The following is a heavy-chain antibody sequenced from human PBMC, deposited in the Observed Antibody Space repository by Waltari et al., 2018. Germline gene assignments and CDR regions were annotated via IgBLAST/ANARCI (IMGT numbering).Heavy chain of an antibody. CDR2: VYHDGTT. CDR1: GYAVNSGFY. Sequence: QVQLLESGPGLVKSSETLSLTCDVSGYAVNSGFYWGWIRQASGEGLEWVATVYHDGTTFYNPSLKSRLSVSMDTSKNQISLTLKSVTAADTAVYHCSRQVLGYCTSAACRRLESWGQGTLVTVSS. D-gene: IGHD2-2*03. CDR3: SRQVLGYCTSAACRRLES. J-gene: IGHJ4*02. V-gene: IGHV4-38-2*01.